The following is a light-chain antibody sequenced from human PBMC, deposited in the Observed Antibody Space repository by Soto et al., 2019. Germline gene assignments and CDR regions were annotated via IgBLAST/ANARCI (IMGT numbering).Light chain of an antibody. V-gene: IGKV1-5*01. J-gene: IGKJ1*01. CDR3: QQYNSYPWT. CDR1: QSISSW. Sequence: DIQMAPSPSTQSASVGDRVTITCRASQSISSWLAWYQQKPGKAPKLLIYDASSLESGVPSRFSGSGSGTEFTLTISSLQPDDFATSCCQQYNSYPWTFGQGTKVDIK. CDR2: DAS.